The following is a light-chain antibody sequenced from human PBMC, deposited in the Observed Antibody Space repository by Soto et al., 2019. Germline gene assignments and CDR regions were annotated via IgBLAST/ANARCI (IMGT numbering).Light chain of an antibody. V-gene: IGKV1-5*03. J-gene: IGKJ1*01. Sequence: DIQMRQSPSSVSASVGDRVTITCRASLSISNGLAWSQTKPGKAPKVLIYQSSSSESGELSRFSGSGSGTECTLTISSLQPDDFATYFCEQYCTYCRTFCQGTKVEMK. CDR3: EQYCTYCRT. CDR2: QSS. CDR1: LSISNG.